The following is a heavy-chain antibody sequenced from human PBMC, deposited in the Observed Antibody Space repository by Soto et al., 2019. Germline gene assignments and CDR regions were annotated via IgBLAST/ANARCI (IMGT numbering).Heavy chain of an antibody. CDR3: SGGVGDAI. D-gene: IGHD1-26*01. CDR1: GFSFRSDW. J-gene: IGHJ4*02. V-gene: IGHV3-7*04. CDR2: TNQDGSEK. Sequence: EDPLVESGGGLVQPGGSLRLTCAVSGFSFRSDWMNWVRQAPGKGLEWVAHTNQDGSEKYYLDSVKGRFTIFRDNAKNSLSLQMNSLRAEDTAVYYCSGGVGDAIWGQGTLVTVSS.